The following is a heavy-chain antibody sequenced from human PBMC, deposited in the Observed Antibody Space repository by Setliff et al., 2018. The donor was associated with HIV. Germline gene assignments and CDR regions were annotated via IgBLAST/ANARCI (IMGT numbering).Heavy chain of an antibody. CDR2: MYYRGTT. J-gene: IGHJ4*02. V-gene: IGHV4-39*02. Sequence: PSETLSLTCTVSGGSIISSSYYWGWIRQPPGKGLEWIGTMYYRGTTYNNPSLKSRVTFSADTSKSSLFLQMKSLRVEDTALYYCAKSLSPGDYYNFLSGYSPFDYWGQGTRVTVSS. CDR1: GGSIISSSYY. CDR3: AKSLSPGDYYNFLSGYSPFDY. D-gene: IGHD3-3*01.